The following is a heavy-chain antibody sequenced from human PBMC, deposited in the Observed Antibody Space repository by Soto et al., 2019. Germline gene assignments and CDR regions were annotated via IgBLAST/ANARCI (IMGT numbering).Heavy chain of an antibody. CDR3: AREGENSSADTHNWFDP. CDR1: GGTFSSYA. D-gene: IGHD3-16*01. Sequence: QVQLVQSGAEVKKPGSSVKVSCKASGGTFSSYAISWVRQAPGQGLEWMGGIIPIFGTANYAQKFQGRVTITADESTSTAYMELSSLRSEDTAVYYCAREGENSSADTHNWFDPWGQGTLVTVSS. V-gene: IGHV1-69*01. CDR2: IIPIFGTA. J-gene: IGHJ5*02.